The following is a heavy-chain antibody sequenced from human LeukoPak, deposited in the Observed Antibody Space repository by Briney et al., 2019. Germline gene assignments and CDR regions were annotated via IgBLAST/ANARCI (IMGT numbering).Heavy chain of an antibody. CDR3: ARDRGYSSFDY. D-gene: IGHD6-19*01. V-gene: IGHV3-23*01. CDR1: GFTFDDYG. CDR2: ISGSGGST. Sequence: GGSLRLSCAASGFTFDDYGMSWVRQAPGKGLEWVSAISGSGGSTYYADSVKGRFTISRDNAKNSLFLQMNSLRAEDTAVYYCARDRGYSSFDYWGQGTQVTVSS. J-gene: IGHJ4*02.